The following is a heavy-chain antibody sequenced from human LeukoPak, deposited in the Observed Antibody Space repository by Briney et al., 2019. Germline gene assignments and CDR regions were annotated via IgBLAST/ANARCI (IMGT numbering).Heavy chain of an antibody. J-gene: IGHJ5*02. Sequence: PSETLSLTCTVSGGSISSYYWSWIRQPPGKGLEWIGYIYYSGSTNYNPSLKSRVTISVDRSKNQFSLKLSSVTAADTAVYYCAGARRAMGKDWFDPWGQGTLVTVSS. V-gene: IGHV4-59*12. CDR2: IYYSGST. D-gene: IGHD5-18*01. CDR1: GGSISSYY. CDR3: AGARRAMGKDWFDP.